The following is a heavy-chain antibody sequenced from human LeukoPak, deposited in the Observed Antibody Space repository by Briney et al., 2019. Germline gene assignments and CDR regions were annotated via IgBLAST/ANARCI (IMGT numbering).Heavy chain of an antibody. CDR1: GFAFSDYA. CDR2: IRNKANGGTA. D-gene: IGHD6-13*01. J-gene: IGHJ4*02. CDR3: SRAYSTGWLGVNDY. Sequence: GGALRLSCTASGFAFSDYAMSWVRQAPGKGLEWVGFIRNKANGGTADYAASVKGRFTISRDDSKTIAYLQMNSLKTEDTAVYYCSRAYSTGWLGVNDYWGQGALVTVSS. V-gene: IGHV3-49*04.